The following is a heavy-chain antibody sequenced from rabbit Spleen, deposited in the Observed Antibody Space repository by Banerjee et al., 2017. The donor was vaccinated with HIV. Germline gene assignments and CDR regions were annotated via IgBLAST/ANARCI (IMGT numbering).Heavy chain of an antibody. D-gene: IGHD4-2*01. J-gene: IGHJ4*01. V-gene: IGHV1S45*01. CDR1: GFSFSNKAV. CDR3: ARDDGGRGGGMDL. CDR2: INAVTGKA. Sequence: QEQLVEYGGDLVQPEGSLTLTCKASGFSFSNKAVMCWVRQAPGKGLEWIACINAVTGKAVYASWAKGRFTFSKTSSTTVTLQMTSLTAADTATYFCARDDGGRGGGMDLWGQGTLVTVS.